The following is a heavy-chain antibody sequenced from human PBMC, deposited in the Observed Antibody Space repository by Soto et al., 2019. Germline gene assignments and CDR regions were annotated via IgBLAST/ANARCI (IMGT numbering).Heavy chain of an antibody. J-gene: IGHJ3*02. CDR2: IIPIFGTA. CDR3: ARGGIVGATTTFDAFDI. Sequence: SVKVSCKASGGTFSSYAISWVRQAPGQGLEWMGGIIPIFGTANYAQKFRGRVTITADESTSTAYMELSSLRSEDTAVYYCARGGIVGATTTFDAFDIWGQGTMVTVSS. V-gene: IGHV1-69*13. D-gene: IGHD1-26*01. CDR1: GGTFSSYA.